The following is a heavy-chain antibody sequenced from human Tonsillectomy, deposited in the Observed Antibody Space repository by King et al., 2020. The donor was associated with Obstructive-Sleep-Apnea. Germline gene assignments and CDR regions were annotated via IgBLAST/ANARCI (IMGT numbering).Heavy chain of an antibody. D-gene: IGHD2-21*01. Sequence: VQLVESGGGLVQPGGSLRLSCVVSGFTFRRYSMNWFRQAPGKGLEWISYISSSGSDIYYTNSVKGRFTISRDNAENSVFLQVNSLRDEDTAIYHCARDLDWAFDYWGPGTLVTVSS. CDR1: GFTFRRYS. CDR3: ARDLDWAFDY. CDR2: ISSSGSDI. J-gene: IGHJ4*02. V-gene: IGHV3-48*02.